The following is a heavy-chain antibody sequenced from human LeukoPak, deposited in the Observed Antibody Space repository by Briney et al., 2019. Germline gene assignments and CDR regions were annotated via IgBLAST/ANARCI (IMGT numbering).Heavy chain of an antibody. Sequence: SETLSLTCSVSDDSITMYYWTWIRQPPGKGLEWIGYVDHTGSTNFNPSLNGRVSISRDTSKNLFSLSLRSVTAADTAVYYCARAEDSRYYDTSGYYSEELVFDPWGQGTLVTVSS. D-gene: IGHD3-22*01. CDR1: DDSITMYY. J-gene: IGHJ5*02. V-gene: IGHV4-59*01. CDR3: ARAEDSRYYDTSGYYSEELVFDP. CDR2: VDHTGST.